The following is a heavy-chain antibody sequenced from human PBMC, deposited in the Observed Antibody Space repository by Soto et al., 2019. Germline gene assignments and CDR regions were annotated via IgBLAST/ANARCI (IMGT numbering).Heavy chain of an antibody. CDR2: ISGSSSTI. Sequence: EVQLLESGGGLVQPGGSLRLSCAASGFTFSSYAMSWVRQAPGKGLEWVSAISGSSSTIYYADSVKGRFTISRDNAKNSLYLQMNSLRDEDTAVYYCASILYGGPLTWGQGTLVTVSS. D-gene: IGHD4-17*01. V-gene: IGHV3-48*02. J-gene: IGHJ5*02. CDR3: ASILYGGPLT. CDR1: GFTFSSYA.